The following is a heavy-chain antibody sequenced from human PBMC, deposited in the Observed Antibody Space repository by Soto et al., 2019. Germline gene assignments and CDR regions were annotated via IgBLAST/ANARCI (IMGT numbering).Heavy chain of an antibody. CDR2: IYYSGST. CDR3: ARWWSGSRQGFDP. CDR1: GGSLSSGDYY. Sequence: SETLSLTCPVSGGSLSSGDYYWSWIRQHPGKGLEWIGYIYYSGSTYYNPSLKSRVTISVDTSKNQFSLKLSSVTAADTAVYYCARWWSGSRQGFDPWGQGTLVTVSS. D-gene: IGHD3-3*01. V-gene: IGHV4-31*02. J-gene: IGHJ5*02.